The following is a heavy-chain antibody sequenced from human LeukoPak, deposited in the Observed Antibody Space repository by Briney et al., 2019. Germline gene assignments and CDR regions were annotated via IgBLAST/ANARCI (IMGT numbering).Heavy chain of an antibody. Sequence: GGSLRLSCAASGFSFSSYAMGWVRQAPGKGLEWVSTVNENGGRTYYADSVKGGFTMSRDNSKDTLYLQMNSLRAEDTAVYYCAKEGRPKSGGGYYDYWGQGTRVTVSS. CDR3: AKEGRPKSGGGYYDY. CDR1: GFSFSSYA. CDR2: VNENGGRT. D-gene: IGHD3-22*01. J-gene: IGHJ4*02. V-gene: IGHV3-23*01.